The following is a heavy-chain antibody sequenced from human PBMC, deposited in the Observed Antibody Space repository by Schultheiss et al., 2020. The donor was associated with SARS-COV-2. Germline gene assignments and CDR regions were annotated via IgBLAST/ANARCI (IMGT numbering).Heavy chain of an antibody. CDR2: INPNSGVT. CDR1: GYTFTGYY. Sequence: ASVKVSCKASGYTFTGYYMHWVRQAPGQGLEWMGWINPNSGVTNYAQKFQGRVTMTRDTSISTAYMELSRLRSDDTAVYYCARDFYSRTNWFDPWGQGTLVTVSS. J-gene: IGHJ5*02. D-gene: IGHD6-13*01. CDR3: ARDFYSRTNWFDP. V-gene: IGHV1-2*02.